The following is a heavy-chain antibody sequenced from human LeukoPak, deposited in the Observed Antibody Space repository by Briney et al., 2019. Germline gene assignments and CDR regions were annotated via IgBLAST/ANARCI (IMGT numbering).Heavy chain of an antibody. CDR1: GFTFSSYS. CDR3: ARDLVGATTEFSTLPIGY. V-gene: IGHV3-21*01. D-gene: IGHD1-26*01. J-gene: IGHJ4*02. CDR2: ISSSSSYI. Sequence: GGSLRLSCAASGFTFSSYSMNWVRQAPGKGLEWVSSISSSSSYIYYADSVKGRFTISRDNAKNSLYLQMNSLRAEDTAVYYCARDLVGATTEFSTLPIGYWGQGTLVTVSS.